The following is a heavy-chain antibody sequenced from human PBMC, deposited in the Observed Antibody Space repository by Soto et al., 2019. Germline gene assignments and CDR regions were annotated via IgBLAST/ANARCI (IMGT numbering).Heavy chain of an antibody. V-gene: IGHV4-4*02. Sequence: PSETLSLTCAVSGGSISSSNWWSWVRQPPGKGLEWIGEIYHSGSTNYNPSIKSRVTISVDKSKNQFSLKLSSVTAADTAVYYCARRRGPPYYFDYWGQGTLVTVSS. CDR1: GGSISSSNW. CDR2: IYHSGST. CDR3: ARRRGPPYYFDY. J-gene: IGHJ4*02.